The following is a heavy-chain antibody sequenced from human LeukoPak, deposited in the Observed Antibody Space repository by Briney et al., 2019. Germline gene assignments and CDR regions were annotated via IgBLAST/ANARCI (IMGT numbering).Heavy chain of an antibody. J-gene: IGHJ6*02. V-gene: IGHV3-11*01. CDR1: GFTFSDYY. CDR2: ISSSGSPI. CDR3: ARVSFDYYGMDV. D-gene: IGHD2/OR15-2a*01. Sequence: PGGSRRFSGAAPGFTFSDYYMSWIRQSPGKGLKWVSYISSSGSPIYYAVSVKGRFTISRDNAKSLLYLQMNSLRAEDTAVYYCARVSFDYYGMDVWGQGTTVTVSS.